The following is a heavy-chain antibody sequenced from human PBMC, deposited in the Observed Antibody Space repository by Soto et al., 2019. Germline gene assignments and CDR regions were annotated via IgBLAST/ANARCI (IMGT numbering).Heavy chain of an antibody. CDR3: AILHSGSYAYDAFDI. Sequence: QVQLVQSGAEVKKPGASVKVSCKASGYTFTSYDINWVRQATGQGLEWMGWMNPNSGNTGYAQKCQGRVTMTRNTSISTAYMELSSLRSEDTAVYYCAILHSGSYAYDAFDIWGQGTMVTVSS. CDR2: MNPNSGNT. D-gene: IGHD3-10*01. CDR1: GYTFTSYD. V-gene: IGHV1-8*01. J-gene: IGHJ3*02.